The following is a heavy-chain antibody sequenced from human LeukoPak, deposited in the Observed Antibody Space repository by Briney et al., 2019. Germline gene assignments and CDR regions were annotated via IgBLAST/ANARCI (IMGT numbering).Heavy chain of an antibody. CDR1: GYSFTSYH. D-gene: IGHD1-1*01. J-gene: IGHJ4*02. CDR3: AREDPHTYNFDF. CDR2: LKSSGDTT. Sequence: ASVKVSCKTSGYSFTSYHMHWLRQAPGQGLEWVGILKSSGDTTVYAQKFQGRVTVTRDMSTSTVYMELSSLSSEDTAVYYCAREDPHTYNFDFWGPGTLVTVSS. V-gene: IGHV1-46*01.